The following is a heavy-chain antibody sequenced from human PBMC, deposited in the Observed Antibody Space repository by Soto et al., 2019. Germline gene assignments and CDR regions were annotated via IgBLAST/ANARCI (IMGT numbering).Heavy chain of an antibody. V-gene: IGHV3-7*05. D-gene: IGHD1-26*01. J-gene: IGHJ4*02. Sequence: PGESLKISCEASEFTFNTYWMTWIRQAPGKVLEWVANIAGDGTEKNYVDSVKGRFTVSRDNAKRSLYLQMNSLRVEDTAVYYCVRGLFTGSPHFSYWGQGTLVTVSS. CDR2: IAGDGTEK. CDR3: VRGLFTGSPHFSY. CDR1: EFTFNTYW.